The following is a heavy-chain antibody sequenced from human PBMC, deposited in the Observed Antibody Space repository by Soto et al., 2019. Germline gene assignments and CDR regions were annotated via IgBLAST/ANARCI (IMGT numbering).Heavy chain of an antibody. CDR1: GYTFSAYT. CDR2: INAGSGNT. V-gene: IGHV1-3*01. J-gene: IGHJ3*02. Sequence: ASVKVSCKATGYTFSAYTMNCVRQAPGQSLEWMGWINAGSGNTKYSQNFQGRVSITRDTSASTVYMELTGLTSEDTAVYYCARDTETLGPRANDALDIWGQGTMVTVSS. CDR3: ARDTETLGPRANDALDI. D-gene: IGHD3-3*02.